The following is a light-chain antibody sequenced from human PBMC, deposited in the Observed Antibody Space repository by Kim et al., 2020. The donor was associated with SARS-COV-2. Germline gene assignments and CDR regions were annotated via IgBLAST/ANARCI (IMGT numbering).Light chain of an antibody. CDR1: QTISIW. Sequence: DIQMTQSPSTVSASVGDRVTITCRASQTISIWLAWYQQKPGKAPKLLIYDAFSLQSGVPSRFSGSGSGTEFTLTINSLQPDDFATYYCQQYHYYWTTFGQGTKVDIK. CDR2: DAF. J-gene: IGKJ1*01. CDR3: QQYHYYWTT. V-gene: IGKV1-5*01.